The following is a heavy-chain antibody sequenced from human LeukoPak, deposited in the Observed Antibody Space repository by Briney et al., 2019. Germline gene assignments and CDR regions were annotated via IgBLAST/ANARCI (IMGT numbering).Heavy chain of an antibody. Sequence: NPGGSLRLSCAASGFTFSSYTMNWVRQAPGKGLEWVSSIAGSSGYISYADSVKGRFTISRDNAKKSLYLQMTSLTAEDTAVYYCARDRGAYCGGDCYLGFDYWGQGTLVTVSS. V-gene: IGHV3-21*01. CDR3: ARDRGAYCGGDCYLGFDY. CDR2: IAGSSGYI. J-gene: IGHJ4*02. CDR1: GFTFSSYT. D-gene: IGHD2-21*02.